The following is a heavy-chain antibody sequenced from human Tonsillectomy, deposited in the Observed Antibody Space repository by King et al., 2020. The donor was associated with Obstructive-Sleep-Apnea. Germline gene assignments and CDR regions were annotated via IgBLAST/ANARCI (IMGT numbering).Heavy chain of an antibody. Sequence: VQLVESGGALVQPGGSLRLSCAASGFTFRNYNMNWVRQAPGKGLEWVSYISRSSGDIYYADSVKGRFTIARDDGRNSLDLYMNSLRAEDTAIYYCVRDPMTRGITHYGFDYWGQGTLVTVSS. D-gene: IGHD4-17*01. V-gene: IGHV3-48*04. CDR2: ISRSSGDI. J-gene: IGHJ4*02. CDR3: VRDPMTRGITHYGFDY. CDR1: GFTFRNYN.